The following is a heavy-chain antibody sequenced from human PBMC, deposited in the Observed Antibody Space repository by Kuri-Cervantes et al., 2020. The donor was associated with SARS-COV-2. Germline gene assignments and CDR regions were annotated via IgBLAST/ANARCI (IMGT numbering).Heavy chain of an antibody. V-gene: IGHV3-21*01. D-gene: IGHD3-22*01. Sequence: GGSLRLSCAASGFTFISYRMNWVRQAPGKGLEWVSSISSTSSYIYYADSVKGRFTISRDNAKNSLYLQMNSLRAEDTAVYYCARDIPKITLILIAIFKESYAMDVWGQGTTVTVSS. CDR3: ARDIPKITLILIAIFKESYAMDV. CDR1: GFTFISYR. J-gene: IGHJ6*02. CDR2: ISSTSSYI.